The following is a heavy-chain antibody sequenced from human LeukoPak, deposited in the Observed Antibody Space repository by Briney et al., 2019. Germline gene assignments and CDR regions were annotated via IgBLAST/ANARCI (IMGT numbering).Heavy chain of an antibody. J-gene: IGHJ4*02. Sequence: GGSLRLSCAASGFTFSSYLMTWVRQAPGKGLEWVAIIKYDGNNKYYADSVKGRFTISRDNSKNTLYLQMNSLRDEDTAVYYCVRDRGKGKYFDYWGQGTLVTVSS. CDR3: VRDRGKGKYFDY. CDR2: IKYDGNNK. V-gene: IGHV3-33*08. CDR1: GFTFSSYL.